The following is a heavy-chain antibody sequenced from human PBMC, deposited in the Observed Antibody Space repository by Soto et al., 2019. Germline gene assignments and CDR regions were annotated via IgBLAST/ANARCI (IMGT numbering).Heavy chain of an antibody. V-gene: IGHV3-7*01. D-gene: IGHD4-17*01. CDR2: IKQDEREK. Sequence: EVKLVESGGGLVQPGGSLRLSCAASGFAFSSYYMSWVGRAPGKGLEWVANIKQDEREKYYLDSVKGRFTISRDDAKNSLFLQMNSLRVDDTAVYYCAREKRANGYFDYWGQGTLVTVSS. CDR3: AREKRANGYFDY. CDR1: GFAFSSYY. J-gene: IGHJ4*02.